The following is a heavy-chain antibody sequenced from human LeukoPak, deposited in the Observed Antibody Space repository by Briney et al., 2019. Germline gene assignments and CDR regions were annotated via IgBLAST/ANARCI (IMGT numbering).Heavy chain of an antibody. V-gene: IGHV3-13*01. J-gene: IGHJ5*02. CDR3: ARGHMLTGYYNFAWFDP. D-gene: IGHD3-9*01. CDR2: IGTAGDT. CDR1: GLTFSTYA. Sequence: GGSLRLSGAASGLTFSTYAMHWFRQPTGKVLEWVSAIGTAGDTYYSDSVKGRFTISREDAKNSSYLQMNNLRAGDTAVYFCARGHMLTGYYNFAWFDPWGQGTLVTVSS.